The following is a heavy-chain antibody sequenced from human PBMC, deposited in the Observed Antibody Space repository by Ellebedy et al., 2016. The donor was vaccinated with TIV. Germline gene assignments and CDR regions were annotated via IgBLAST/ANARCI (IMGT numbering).Heavy chain of an antibody. Sequence: MPSETLSLTCTVSGGSISNYYWSWIRQPPGKGLEWIGYNYHSGITNCNPSLKSRVTISVDTSKNQFSLKLNSVTAADTAVYDCARVGLGYYDTANFDYWGQGTLVTVSS. CDR1: GGSISNYY. J-gene: IGHJ4*02. CDR2: NYHSGIT. CDR3: ARVGLGYYDTANFDY. D-gene: IGHD3-22*01. V-gene: IGHV4-59*12.